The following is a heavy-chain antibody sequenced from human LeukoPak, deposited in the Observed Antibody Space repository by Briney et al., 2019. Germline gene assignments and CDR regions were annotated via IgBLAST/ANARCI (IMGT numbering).Heavy chain of an antibody. J-gene: IGHJ4*02. CDR3: ARVRYYDDSGYYYDFDY. D-gene: IGHD3-22*01. Sequence: SETLSLTCAVSGYSISSIYFWGWIRQPPGKRLEYIGNIHHSGTTYYNPSLKSRVTISIDTSKNQFSLKLSSVTAADTAVYYCARVRYYDDSGYYYDFDYWGQGTLVTVSS. CDR2: IHHSGTT. V-gene: IGHV4-38-2*01. CDR1: GYSISSIYF.